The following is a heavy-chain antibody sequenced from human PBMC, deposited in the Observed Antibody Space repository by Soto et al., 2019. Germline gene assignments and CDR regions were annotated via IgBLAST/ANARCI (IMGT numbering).Heavy chain of an antibody. CDR2: IIPMLTVT. CDR3: SIGSWSAETFDV. Sequence: QVHLIQSGAEVKKPGSSVKVSCKAAGGTFNTYTLIWVRQAPGHGLEWMGRIIPMLTVTNSAQKFQGRLTRTADRSTGTAVMELTSLRSDDTAVYYCSIGSWSAETFDVWGQGTMVTVSS. D-gene: IGHD2-2*01. CDR1: GGTFNTYT. J-gene: IGHJ3*01. V-gene: IGHV1-69*02.